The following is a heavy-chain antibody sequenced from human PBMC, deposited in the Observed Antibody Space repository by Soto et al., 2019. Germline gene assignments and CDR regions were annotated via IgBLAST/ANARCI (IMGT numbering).Heavy chain of an antibody. CDR2: ISYDGSNK. Sequence: QVQLVESGGGVVQPGRSLRLSCAASGFTFSSYAMHWVRQAPGKGLEWVAIISYDGSNKYYADSVKGRFTISRDNSKNTLYLQMNSLRAEDTAVYYCARAGYNSPFDYWGHGTLVTVSS. CDR1: GFTFSSYA. D-gene: IGHD5-12*01. J-gene: IGHJ4*01. CDR3: ARAGYNSPFDY. V-gene: IGHV3-30-3*01.